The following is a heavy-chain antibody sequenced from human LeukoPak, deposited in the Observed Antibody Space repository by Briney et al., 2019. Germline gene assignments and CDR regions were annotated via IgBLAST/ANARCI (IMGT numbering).Heavy chain of an antibody. V-gene: IGHV3-33*08. CDR2: IWYDGSNK. CDR1: GFTFSSYG. CDR3: ARDSTHPYAFDI. Sequence: GGSLRLSCAASGFTFSSYGMPWVRQAPGKGLEWVAVIWYDGSNKYYADSVKGRFTISRDNSKNTLYLQMNSLRAEDTAVYYCARDSTHPYAFDIWGQGTMVTVSS. J-gene: IGHJ3*02.